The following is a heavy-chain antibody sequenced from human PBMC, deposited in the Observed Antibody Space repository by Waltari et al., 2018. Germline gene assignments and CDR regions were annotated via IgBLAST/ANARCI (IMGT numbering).Heavy chain of an antibody. CDR3: AKDSSSSFFDY. V-gene: IGHV3-33*06. J-gene: IGHJ4*02. Sequence: QVQLVESGGGVVQRGRSLRLSCAASGFTFSSYGMHWVRQAPGKGLEGVAVIWYDGSNKYYADSGKGRFTISRDNSKNTLYLQMNSLRAEDTAVYYCAKDSSSSFFDYWGQGTLVTVSS. D-gene: IGHD6-6*01. CDR2: IWYDGSNK. CDR1: GFTFSSYG.